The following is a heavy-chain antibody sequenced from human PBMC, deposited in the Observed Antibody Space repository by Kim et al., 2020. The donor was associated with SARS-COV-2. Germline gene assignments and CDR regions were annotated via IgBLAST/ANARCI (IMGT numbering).Heavy chain of an antibody. J-gene: IGHJ5*02. Sequence: GGSLRLSCAASGFTFSDYYMSWIRQAPGKGLEWVSYISSSGSTIYYADSVKGRFTISRDNAKNSLYLQMNSLRAEDTAVYYCARADLYCSSTSCYRNWFDPWGQGTLVTLSS. CDR1: GFTFSDYY. D-gene: IGHD2-2*01. V-gene: IGHV3-11*01. CDR2: ISSSGSTI. CDR3: ARADLYCSSTSCYRNWFDP.